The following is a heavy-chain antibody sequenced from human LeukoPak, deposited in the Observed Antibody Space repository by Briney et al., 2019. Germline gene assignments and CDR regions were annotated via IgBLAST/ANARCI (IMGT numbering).Heavy chain of an antibody. V-gene: IGHV4-39*07. CDR1: GASISSSTYY. Sequence: SETLSLTCTVSGASISSSTYYWGWIRQPPGKGLEWIGSIFESGSINYNPSLKSRVTISVDMSKNQFSLKLNSVTAADTAVYYCARGGSGYDAFDIWGQGTMVTVSS. J-gene: IGHJ3*02. CDR2: IFESGSI. CDR3: ARGGSGYDAFDI. D-gene: IGHD5-12*01.